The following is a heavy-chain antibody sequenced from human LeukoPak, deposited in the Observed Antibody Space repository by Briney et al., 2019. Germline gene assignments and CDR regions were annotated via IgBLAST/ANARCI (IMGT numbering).Heavy chain of an antibody. D-gene: IGHD6-19*01. CDR2: IYPGDSDT. CDR3: ARHGYSSGWYEGYFDY. V-gene: IGHV5-51*01. Sequence: GESLKISCKGSGYRFTSYWIGWVRQMPGKGLEWMGIIYPGDSDTRYSPSFQGQVTISADKSISTAYLQWSSLKASDTAMYYCARHGYSSGWYEGYFDYWGQGTLVTVSS. CDR1: GYRFTSYW. J-gene: IGHJ4*02.